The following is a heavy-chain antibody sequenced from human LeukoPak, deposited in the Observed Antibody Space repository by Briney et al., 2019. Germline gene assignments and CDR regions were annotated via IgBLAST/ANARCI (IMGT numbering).Heavy chain of an antibody. V-gene: IGHV3-23*01. CDR3: AKTVAGPGDY. CDR1: GFTFSSYA. Sequence: GGSLRLSCAVSGFTFSSYAMSWVRQALGKGLEWVSAISGSGGSTYYADSVKGRFTISRDNSKNTLYLQMNSLRAEDTAVYYCAKTVAGPGDYWGQGTLVTVSS. CDR2: ISGSGGST. D-gene: IGHD6-19*01. J-gene: IGHJ4*02.